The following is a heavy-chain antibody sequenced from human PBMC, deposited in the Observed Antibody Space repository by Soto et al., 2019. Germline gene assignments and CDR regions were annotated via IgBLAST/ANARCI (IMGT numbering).Heavy chain of an antibody. CDR1: DFSFTSHG. CDR3: AIYHLELFRFDY. CDR2: ISQYNGNT. J-gene: IGHJ4*02. V-gene: IGHV1-18*04. Sequence: QIQLVQSGPEVKKPGASMKVSCKAYDFSFTSHGISWVRQAPGQGLEWMGWISQYNGNTNYAQQFQGRVTMTTDTSTSTAYMELRSLRSDDTAMYFCAIYHLELFRFDYWGQGTLVTVSS. D-gene: IGHD2-2*01.